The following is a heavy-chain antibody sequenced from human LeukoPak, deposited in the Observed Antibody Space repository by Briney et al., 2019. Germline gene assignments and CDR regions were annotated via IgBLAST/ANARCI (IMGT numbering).Heavy chain of an antibody. CDR3: ARDWDIAAAGKFDY. Sequence: GASVKVSCKASGYTFTSYGISWVRQAPGQGLEWMGWISAYNGNTNHAQKLQGRVTVTTDTSTSTAYMELRSLRSDDTAVYYCARDWDIAAAGKFDYWGQGTLVTVSS. V-gene: IGHV1-18*04. CDR1: GYTFTSYG. D-gene: IGHD6-13*01. CDR2: ISAYNGNT. J-gene: IGHJ4*02.